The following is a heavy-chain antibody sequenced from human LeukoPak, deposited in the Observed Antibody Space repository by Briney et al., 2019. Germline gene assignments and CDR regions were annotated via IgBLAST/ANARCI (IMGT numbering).Heavy chain of an antibody. CDR3: ARDQGAAAGGYFDY. Sequence: GGSLRLSCAASGITFSTYGMHWVRQAPGKGLEGVAFIRSDGTNKYYADSVKGRFTISRDKSKNTLFLQMNSLRAEDTAVYYCARDQGAAAGGYFDYRGQGTLVTVSS. D-gene: IGHD6-13*01. CDR1: GITFSTYG. J-gene: IGHJ4*02. CDR2: IRSDGTNK. V-gene: IGHV3-30*02.